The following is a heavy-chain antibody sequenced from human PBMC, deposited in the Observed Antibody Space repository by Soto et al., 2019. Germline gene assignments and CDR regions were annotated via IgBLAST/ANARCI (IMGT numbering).Heavy chain of an antibody. CDR3: ARGRFLYDFWSGYYTRYFDY. CDR2: INHSGST. D-gene: IGHD3-3*01. Sequence: SETLSLTCAVYGGSFSGYYWSWIRQPPGKGLEWIGEINHSGSTNYNPSLKSRVTISVDTSKNQFSLKLSSVTAADTAVYYCARGRFLYDFWSGYYTRYFDYWGQGTLVTVPQ. J-gene: IGHJ4*02. CDR1: GGSFSGYY. V-gene: IGHV4-34*01.